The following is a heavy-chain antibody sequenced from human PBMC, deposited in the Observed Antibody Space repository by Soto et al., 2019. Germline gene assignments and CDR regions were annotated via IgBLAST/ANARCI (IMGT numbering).Heavy chain of an antibody. CDR2: ISYDGGHE. D-gene: IGHD6-19*01. V-gene: IGHV3-30*04. Sequence: QVHLVESGGGVLQPGTSLRLSCAASGFTFTAHAMHWVRQAPGKGLEWVAVISYDGGHEYYADSVKGRFTISRGNSKNMVYLQVNSLRAEDTSIYYCARDDSSGWSDYYHGMDVWGRGTTVTVSS. CDR3: ARDDSSGWSDYYHGMDV. CDR1: GFTFTAHA. J-gene: IGHJ6*02.